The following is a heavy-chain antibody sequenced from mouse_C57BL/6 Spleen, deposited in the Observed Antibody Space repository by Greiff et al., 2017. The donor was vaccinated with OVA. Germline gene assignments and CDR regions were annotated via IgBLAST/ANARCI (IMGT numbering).Heavy chain of an antibody. CDR2: ILPGSGST. CDR1: GYTFTGYW. V-gene: IGHV1-9*01. Sequence: VKLMESGAELMKPGASVKLSCKATGYTFTGYWIEWVKQRPGHGLEWIGEILPGSGSTNYNEKFKGKATFTADTSSNTAYMQLSSLTTEDSASYYCARGDIAYDYERAFAYWGQGTLVTVSA. CDR3: ARGDIAYDYERAFAY. D-gene: IGHD2-4*01. J-gene: IGHJ3*01.